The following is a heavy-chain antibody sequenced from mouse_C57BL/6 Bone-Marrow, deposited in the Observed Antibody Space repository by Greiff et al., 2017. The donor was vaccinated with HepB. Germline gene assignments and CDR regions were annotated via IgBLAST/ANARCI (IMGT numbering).Heavy chain of an antibody. CDR2: IDPETCGT. CDR1: GYTFTDYE. J-gene: IGHJ2*01. V-gene: IGHV1-23*01. D-gene: IGHD1-1*01. CDR3: TREGIYYYVSSDY. Sequence: VKLVESGAELVRPGASVKLSCKASGYTFTDYEMHCVKQTPVHGLEWIGAIDPETCGTAYNQKFKGKATLTADKSSSTAYMELRSLTSEDSAVYYCTREGIYYYVSSDYWGQGTTLTVSS.